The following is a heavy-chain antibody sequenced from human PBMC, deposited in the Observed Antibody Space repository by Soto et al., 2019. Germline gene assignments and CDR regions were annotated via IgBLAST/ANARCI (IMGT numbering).Heavy chain of an antibody. D-gene: IGHD3-16*01. Sequence: XSVKVSSRASGYPFTGHYMDWVRQAPGQGLEWMGWISPFSGGTKYAPKFQCRVTMTRDTSISTAHVELTSLTSADTAVYFCARRILMKSGGVSAPYGIDVWAQGTRVIVSS. CDR3: ARRILMKSGGVSAPYGIDV. J-gene: IGHJ6*02. CDR1: GYPFTGHY. V-gene: IGHV1-2*02. CDR2: ISPFSGGT.